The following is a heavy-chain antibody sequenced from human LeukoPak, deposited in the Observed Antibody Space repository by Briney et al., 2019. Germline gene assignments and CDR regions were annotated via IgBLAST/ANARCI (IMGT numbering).Heavy chain of an antibody. D-gene: IGHD3-10*01. J-gene: IGHJ4*02. CDR1: GDSVSSNSAA. CDR3: ARDRNGDLQFDY. V-gene: IGHV6-1*01. Sequence: SQTLSLTCAISGDSVSSNSAAWNWIRQSPSRGLEWLGRTSCRSKWYNDYAVSVKSRITIKPDTSNNQFSLQLNSVTPEDTAIYYCARDRNGDLQFDYWGQGTLVTVSS. CDR2: TSCRSKWYN.